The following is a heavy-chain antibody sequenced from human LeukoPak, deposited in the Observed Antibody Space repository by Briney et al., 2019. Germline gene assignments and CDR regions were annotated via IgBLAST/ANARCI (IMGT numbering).Heavy chain of an antibody. D-gene: IGHD2-2*02. Sequence: ASVKVSCKASGYTFTGYYMHWVRQAPGQGLEWMGRINPNSGGTNYAQKFQGRVTMTRDTSISTAYMELSRLRSDDTAVYYCARGMVPAAIPGAYWGQGTLVTVSS. CDR3: ARGMVPAAIPGAY. CDR1: GYTFTGYY. J-gene: IGHJ4*02. CDR2: INPNSGGT. V-gene: IGHV1-2*06.